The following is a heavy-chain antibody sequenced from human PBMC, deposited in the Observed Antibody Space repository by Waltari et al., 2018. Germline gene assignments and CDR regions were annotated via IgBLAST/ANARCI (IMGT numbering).Heavy chain of an antibody. J-gene: IGHJ6*02. Sequence: EMQLLESGGGLAQPGGSLRLSCAASGFTLTTYTLTWVGQGQGKGVGWVSLMGGSGLIDYADSVKGRFTISRDNSKNTVFLQMNSLRAEDTAVYYCAKDEGNRRAPTFGMDVWGRGTTVIVS. CDR3: AKDEGNRRAPTFGMDV. CDR1: GFTLTTYT. D-gene: IGHD3-16*01. CDR2: MGGSGLI. V-gene: IGHV3-23*01.